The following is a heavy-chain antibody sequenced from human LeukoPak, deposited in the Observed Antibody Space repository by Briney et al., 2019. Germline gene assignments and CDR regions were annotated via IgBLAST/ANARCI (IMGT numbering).Heavy chain of an antibody. CDR2: INPNTAGT. Sequence: GASVKVSCKASGYTFTGNNIHWVRQVPGQGLEWMGWINPNTAGTTFAQKFQGRVTMTRDTSISTAYMELSSLRSDDTAVYYCARALGMAVAGSAGYWGQGTLVTVSS. D-gene: IGHD6-19*01. CDR3: ARALGMAVAGSAGY. J-gene: IGHJ4*02. V-gene: IGHV1-2*02. CDR1: GYTFTGNN.